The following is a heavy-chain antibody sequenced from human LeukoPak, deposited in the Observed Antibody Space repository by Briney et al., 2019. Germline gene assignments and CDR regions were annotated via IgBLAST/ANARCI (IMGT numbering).Heavy chain of an antibody. J-gene: IGHJ6*04. CDR3: AELGITMIGGV. V-gene: IGHV3-30*02. CDR1: GFTFSNYG. CDR2: IRYDGSTK. D-gene: IGHD3-10*02. Sequence: GGSLRLSCAASGFTFSNYGMHWVRQAPGKGLEWVAFIRYDGSTKYYADSVKGRFTISRDNSKNTLYLQMNSMRAEDTAVYYCAELGITMIGGVWGKGTTVTISS.